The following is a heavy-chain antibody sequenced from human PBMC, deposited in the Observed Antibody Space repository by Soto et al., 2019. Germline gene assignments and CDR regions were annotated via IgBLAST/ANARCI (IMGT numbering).Heavy chain of an antibody. J-gene: IGHJ4*02. CDR2: ISAYNGNT. V-gene: IGHV1-18*01. D-gene: IGHD6-13*01. Sequence: ASVKVSCKASGYTFTSYGISWVRQAPGQGLEWMGWISAYNGNTNYAQKLQGRVTMNKDTSTSTAYVELRSLRSDDTAGYYCAAGGYSSSWYPDYWGQGTLVTVSS. CDR3: AAGGYSSSWYPDY. CDR1: GYTFTSYG.